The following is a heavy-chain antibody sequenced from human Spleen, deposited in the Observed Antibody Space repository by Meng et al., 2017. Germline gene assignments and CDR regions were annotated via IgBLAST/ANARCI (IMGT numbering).Heavy chain of an antibody. D-gene: IGHD3-9*01. Sequence: SVKVSCKASGGTFSSYAISWVRQAPGQGLEWMGGIIPIFGTANYAQKFQGRVTITTDESTSTAHMELSSLRSEDTAVYYCARVQYYDILTGQSHNAFDIWGQGTMVTVSS. CDR2: IIPIFGTA. CDR3: ARVQYYDILTGQSHNAFDI. CDR1: GGTFSSYA. J-gene: IGHJ3*02. V-gene: IGHV1-69*05.